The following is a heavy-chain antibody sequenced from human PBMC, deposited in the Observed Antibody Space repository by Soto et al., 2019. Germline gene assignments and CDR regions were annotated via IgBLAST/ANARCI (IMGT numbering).Heavy chain of an antibody. J-gene: IGHJ6*02. Sequence: GASVKVSCKASGYTFTGYYMHWVRQAPGQGLEWMGWINPNSGGTNYAQKFQGWVTMTRDTSISTAYMELSRLRSDDTAVYYCAREASPGYSSGCPGDVWGQGTTVTVSS. D-gene: IGHD6-19*01. CDR1: GYTFTGYY. V-gene: IGHV1-2*04. CDR2: INPNSGGT. CDR3: AREASPGYSSGCPGDV.